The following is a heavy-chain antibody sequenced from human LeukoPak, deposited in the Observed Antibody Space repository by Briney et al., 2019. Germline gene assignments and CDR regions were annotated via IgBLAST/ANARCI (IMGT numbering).Heavy chain of an antibody. D-gene: IGHD3-22*01. CDR1: GGTFSSYA. V-gene: IGHV1-69*13. J-gene: IGHJ4*02. Sequence: SVKVSCKASGGTFSSYAISWVRQAPGQRLEWMGGMIPIFDTANYAQKFQGRVTITADESTSTAYMELSSLRSEDTAVYYCAAEIRSNDYDSSGYSYWGQGTLVTVSS. CDR2: MIPIFDTA. CDR3: AAEIRSNDYDSSGYSY.